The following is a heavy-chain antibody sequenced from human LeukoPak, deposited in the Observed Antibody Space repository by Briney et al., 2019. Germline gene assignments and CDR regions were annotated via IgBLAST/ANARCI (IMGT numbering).Heavy chain of an antibody. CDR3: ASAATHFGVPNGDYYGSGSYYPNYYYGMDV. J-gene: IGHJ6*02. V-gene: IGHV3-23*01. D-gene: IGHD3-10*01. Sequence: GGSLRLSCAASGFTFSSYAMSWVRQAPGKGLEWVSAISGSGGSTYYADSVKGRFTISRDNSKNTLYLQMNSLRAEDTAVYYCASAATHFGVPNGDYYGSGSYYPNYYYGMDVWGQGTTVTVSS. CDR2: ISGSGGST. CDR1: GFTFSSYA.